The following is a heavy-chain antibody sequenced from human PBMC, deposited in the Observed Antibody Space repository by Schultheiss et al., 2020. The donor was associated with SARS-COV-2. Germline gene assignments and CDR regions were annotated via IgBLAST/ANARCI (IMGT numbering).Heavy chain of an antibody. CDR3: ARGLMVGATRFDL. CDR2: ISSSSSTI. CDR1: GFTFSSYS. V-gene: IGHV3-48*04. Sequence: GESLKISCAASGFTFSSYSMNWVRQAPGKGLEWVSYISSSSSTIYYADSVKGRFSISRDDAKTPVYLQMNSLTADDTGVYYCARGLMVGATRFDLWGPGTLVTVSS. D-gene: IGHD1-26*01. J-gene: IGHJ4*02.